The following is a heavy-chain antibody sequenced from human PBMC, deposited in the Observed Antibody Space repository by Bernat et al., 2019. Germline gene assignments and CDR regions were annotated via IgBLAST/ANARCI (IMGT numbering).Heavy chain of an antibody. J-gene: IGHJ3*02. CDR1: GFTFSSYG. Sequence: QVQLVESGGGVVQPGRSLRLSCAASGFTFSSYGMHWVRQAPGKVLEWVAVIWYDGSNKYYADSVKGRFTISRDNSKNMLYLQMNSLRAEDTAVYYCARDWTQEVDVVAPAGRNDAFDIWGQGTMVTVSS. V-gene: IGHV3-33*01. CDR2: IWYDGSNK. CDR3: ARDWTQEVDVVAPAGRNDAFDI. D-gene: IGHD2-2*01.